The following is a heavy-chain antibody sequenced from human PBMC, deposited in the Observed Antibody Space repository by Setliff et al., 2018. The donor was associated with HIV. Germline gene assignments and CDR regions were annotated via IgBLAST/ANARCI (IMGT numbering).Heavy chain of an antibody. D-gene: IGHD4-4*01. CDR2: ISGSGDIT. J-gene: IGHJ4*02. Sequence: PGESLKISCAASGFSFRGYAVSWVRQAPGKGLEWVSVISGSGDITYYRESVKGRFTVSRDNSNNTVYLQMNSLRAEDTAMYYCAKTQTVITVYGPFDSWGQGTPVTVS. CDR3: AKTQTVITVYGPFDS. CDR1: GFSFRGYA. V-gene: IGHV3-23*01.